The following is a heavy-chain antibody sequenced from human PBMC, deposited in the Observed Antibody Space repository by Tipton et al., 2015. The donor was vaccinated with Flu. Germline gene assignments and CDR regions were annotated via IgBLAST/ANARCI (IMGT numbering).Heavy chain of an antibody. CDR3: ARGVIYYDSSGPITDAFDI. D-gene: IGHD3-22*01. J-gene: IGHJ3*02. CDR1: GGSISSGSYY. CDR2: IYTSGST. V-gene: IGHV4-61*02. Sequence: TLSLTCTVSGGSISSGSYYWSWIRQPAGKGLEWIVRIYTSGSTNYNPSLKSRVTISVDTSKNQFSLKLSSVTAADTAVYYCARGVIYYDSSGPITDAFDIWGQGTMGTVSS.